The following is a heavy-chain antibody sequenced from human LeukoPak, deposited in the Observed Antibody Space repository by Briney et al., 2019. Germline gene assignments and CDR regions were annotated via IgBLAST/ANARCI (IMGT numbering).Heavy chain of an antibody. D-gene: IGHD2-2*01. CDR3: ARAPALVGYCSSTSCYQYTFDY. V-gene: IGHV4-34*01. CDR1: GGSFSGYY. CDR2: INHSGST. J-gene: IGHJ4*02. Sequence: SETLSLTCAVYGGSFSGYYWSWIRQPPGKGLEWIGEINHSGSTNYNPSLKSRVTISVDTSKNRFSLKLSSVTAADTAVYYCARAPALVGYCSSTSCYQYTFDYWGQGTLVTVSS.